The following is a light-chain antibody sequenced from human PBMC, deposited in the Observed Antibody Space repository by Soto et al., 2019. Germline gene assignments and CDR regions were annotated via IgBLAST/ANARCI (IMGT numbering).Light chain of an antibody. V-gene: IGKV3-20*01. Sequence: EIVMTQSPATLSVSPGGRATLSCRASQSISDTLAWYQQKPGRAPRVLIYGASSRATGIPDRFSGGGSGTDFTLTITRLEPEDFAVYYCQQYGSSPRTFGQGTRLEIK. CDR2: GAS. CDR3: QQYGSSPRT. J-gene: IGKJ5*01. CDR1: QSISDT.